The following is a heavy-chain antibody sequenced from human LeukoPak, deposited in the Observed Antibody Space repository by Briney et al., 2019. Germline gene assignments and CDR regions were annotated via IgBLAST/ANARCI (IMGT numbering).Heavy chain of an antibody. J-gene: IGHJ5*02. CDR2: ISSSSYYI. CDR3: ARDPKINILTPREGFDP. D-gene: IGHD3-9*01. V-gene: IGHV3-21*01. CDR1: GFTFSSYS. Sequence: PGGSLRLSCAASGFTFSSYSMNWVRQAPGKGLEWVSSISSSSYYIYYADSVKGRFTISRDNAKNSLYLQMNSLRAEDTAVYYCARDPKINILTPREGFDPWGQGTLVTVSS.